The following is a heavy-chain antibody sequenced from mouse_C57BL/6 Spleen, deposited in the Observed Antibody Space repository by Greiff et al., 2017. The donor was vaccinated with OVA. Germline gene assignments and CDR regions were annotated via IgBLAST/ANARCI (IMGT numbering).Heavy chain of an antibody. Sequence: QVQLQQPGAELVMPGASVKLSCKASGYTFTSYWMHWVKQRPGQGLEWIGEIDPSDSYTNYNQKFKGKSTLTVDKSSSTAYMQLSSLTSEDSAVYFCARSGYGSSYAAWFAYWGQGTLVTVSA. D-gene: IGHD1-1*01. CDR3: ARSGYGSSYAAWFAY. V-gene: IGHV1-69*01. CDR2: IDPSDSYT. CDR1: GYTFTSYW. J-gene: IGHJ3*01.